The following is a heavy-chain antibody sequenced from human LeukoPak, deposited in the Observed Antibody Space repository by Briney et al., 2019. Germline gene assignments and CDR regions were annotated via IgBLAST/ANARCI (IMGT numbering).Heavy chain of an antibody. Sequence: PSETLSLTCTVPGDSMSRYYWSWIRQPPGEALEWIGYIYYSGSTNYNPSLKSRVTISVDPSKNQFSLKLSSVTAADAAVFYCARDSSMVRVVIGYFDCWGQGTLVTVSS. J-gene: IGHJ4*02. CDR3: ARDSSMVRVVIGYFDC. CDR1: GDSMSRYY. V-gene: IGHV4-59*01. D-gene: IGHD3-10*01. CDR2: IYYSGST.